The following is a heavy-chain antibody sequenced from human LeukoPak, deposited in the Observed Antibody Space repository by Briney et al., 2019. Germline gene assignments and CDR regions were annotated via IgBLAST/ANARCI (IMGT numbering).Heavy chain of an antibody. J-gene: IGHJ6*02. CDR1: GYTFTSYG. CDR2: ISAYNGNT. Sequence: ASVKVSCKASGYTFTSYGISWVRQAPGQGLEWMGWISAYNGNTNYAQKLQGRVTMTTDTSTSTAYMELRSLRSDDTAVYYCARDLHPSEWFGELTYMDVWGQGTTVTVSS. D-gene: IGHD3-10*01. V-gene: IGHV1-18*01. CDR3: ARDLHPSEWFGELTYMDV.